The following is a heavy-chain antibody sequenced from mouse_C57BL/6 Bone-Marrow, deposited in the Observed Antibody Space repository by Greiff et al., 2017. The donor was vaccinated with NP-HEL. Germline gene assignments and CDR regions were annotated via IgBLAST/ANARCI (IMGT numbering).Heavy chain of an antibody. D-gene: IGHD1-1*01. Sequence: QVQLQQSGAELARPGASVKLSCKASGYTFTSYGISWVKQRTGQGLEWIGEIYPRSGNTYYNEKFKGKATLTADKSSSTAYMELHSLTSDDSAVYFCARWVYYGCGYDFDVWGTATTVTVSA. V-gene: IGHV1-81*01. CDR1: GYTFTSYG. CDR3: ARWVYYGCGYDFDV. CDR2: IYPRSGNT. J-gene: IGHJ1*03.